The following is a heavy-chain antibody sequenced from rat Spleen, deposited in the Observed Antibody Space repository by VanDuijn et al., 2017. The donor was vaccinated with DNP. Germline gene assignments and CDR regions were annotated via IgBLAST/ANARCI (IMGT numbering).Heavy chain of an antibody. V-gene: IGHV5-31*01. J-gene: IGHJ1*01. D-gene: IGHD1-1*01. Sequence: EVQLVESGGGLVQPGRSLKLSCVASGFTFNNYWMTWIRQIPGKGLEWVASINPDGGSTHYRDSGKGRFTISRDKGKNTLFLQMNSLRSEDMATYYCSRGVYYYSATYWYFDFWGPGTMVTVSS. CDR1: GFTFNNYW. CDR3: SRGVYYYSATYWYFDF. CDR2: INPDGGST.